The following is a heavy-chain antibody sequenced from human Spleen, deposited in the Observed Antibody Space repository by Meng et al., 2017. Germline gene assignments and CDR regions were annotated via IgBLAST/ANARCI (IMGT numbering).Heavy chain of an antibody. CDR3: ASSYYANDY. J-gene: IGHJ4*02. CDR2: ISAYNGNT. V-gene: IGHV1-18*04. D-gene: IGHD1-26*01. CDR1: GYTCTSYF. Sequence: VQVVQSGAEVMKPGPSFKVSCRASGYTCTSYFLHLVPQAPGQGLEWMGWISAYNGNTNHAQKLQGRVTMTTDTSTSTAYMELRSLRSDDTAVYYCASSYYANDYWGQGTLVTVSS.